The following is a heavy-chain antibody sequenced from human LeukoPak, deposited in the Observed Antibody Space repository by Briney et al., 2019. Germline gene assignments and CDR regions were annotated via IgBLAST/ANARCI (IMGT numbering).Heavy chain of an antibody. J-gene: IGHJ6*02. CDR3: ATSYGMDV. V-gene: IGHV4-34*01. Sequence: PSETLSLTCAVYGGSISGYYWSWIRQPPGKGLEWIGEINHSGSTNYNPSLKSRVTISVDTSKNQFSLKLSSVTAADTAVYYCATSYGMDVWGQGTTVTVSS. CDR2: INHSGST. CDR1: GGSISGYY.